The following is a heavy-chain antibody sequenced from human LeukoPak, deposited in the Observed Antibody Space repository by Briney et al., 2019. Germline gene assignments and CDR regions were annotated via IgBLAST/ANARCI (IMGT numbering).Heavy chain of an antibody. D-gene: IGHD3-10*01. CDR1: GYSFTTYW. J-gene: IGHJ4*02. CDR3: ARGGVNYYVSGSYWGFDY. Sequence: NHGESLKISCKASGYSFTTYWIGWVRQIPGKGLEWMGIIYPDDSNTKYSPSFQGQVTISVDKSITTAYLQWSSLKASDTAMYYCARGGVNYYVSGSYWGFDYWGQRTLVTVSS. V-gene: IGHV5-51*01. CDR2: IYPDDSNT.